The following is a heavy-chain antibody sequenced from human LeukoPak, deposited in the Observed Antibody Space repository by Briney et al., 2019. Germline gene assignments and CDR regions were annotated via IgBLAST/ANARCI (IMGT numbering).Heavy chain of an antibody. J-gene: IGHJ6*03. Sequence: ASVKVSCKASGYTFTSYGISWVRQAPGQGLEWMGWISAYNGNTNYAQKLQGRVTMTTDTSTSTAYVELRSLRSDDTAVYYCAVGVYYYYYMDVWGKGTTVTVSS. CDR1: GYTFTSYG. CDR3: AVGVYYYYYMDV. CDR2: ISAYNGNT. V-gene: IGHV1-18*01. D-gene: IGHD2-8*01.